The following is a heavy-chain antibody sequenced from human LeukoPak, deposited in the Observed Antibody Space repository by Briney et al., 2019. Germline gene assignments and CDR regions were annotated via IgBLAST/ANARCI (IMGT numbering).Heavy chain of an antibody. J-gene: IGHJ6*02. D-gene: IGHD6-13*01. CDR2: IYPGESDT. Sequence: GEALQISFQGSGYSFTSYWIGWGRPGPGKGLEWRGIIYPGESDTRYSPSFQGQVTISADTSISTAYLQWSSLKASDTAMYYCARHSSWYGAPSGKDGMDVWGQGTTVTVSS. V-gene: IGHV5-51*01. CDR3: ARHSSWYGAPSGKDGMDV. CDR1: GYSFTSYW.